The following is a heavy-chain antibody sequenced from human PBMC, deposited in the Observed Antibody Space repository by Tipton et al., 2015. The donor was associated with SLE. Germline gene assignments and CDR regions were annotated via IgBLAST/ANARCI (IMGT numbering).Heavy chain of an antibody. CDR3: ARVLYYFDY. V-gene: IGHV3-43*01. J-gene: IGHJ4*02. CDR1: GFTFHDYT. Sequence: GSLRLSCSASGFTFHDYTMHWVRQAPGKGLEWVSLISWDGGSIYYAGSVKGRFTISRDNAKNTLYLQMNSLRAEDTAVYYCARVLYYFDYWGQGTLVTVSS. CDR2: ISWDGGSI.